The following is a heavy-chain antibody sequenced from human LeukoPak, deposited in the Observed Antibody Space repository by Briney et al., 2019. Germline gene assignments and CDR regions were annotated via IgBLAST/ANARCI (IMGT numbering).Heavy chain of an antibody. CDR2: IYYSGST. CDR3: ARLERASSSWSACWYFDL. J-gene: IGHJ2*01. CDR1: GGSISSYY. D-gene: IGHD6-13*01. Sequence: SETLSLTCTVSGGSISSYYWSWIRQPPGKGLEWIGYIYYSGSTNYNPSLKSRVTISVDTSKNQFSLKLSSVTAADTAVYYCARLERASSSWSACWYFDLWGRGTLVTVSS. V-gene: IGHV4-59*08.